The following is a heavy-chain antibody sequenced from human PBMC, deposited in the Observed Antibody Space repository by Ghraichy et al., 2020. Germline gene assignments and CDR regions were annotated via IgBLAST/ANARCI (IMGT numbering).Heavy chain of an antibody. V-gene: IGHV3-74*01. CDR1: GFTFSSYW. CDR2: INSDGSST. CDR3: ARVGCSSTSCYPYYYYGMDF. D-gene: IGHD2-2*01. Sequence: GESLNISCAASGFTFSSYWMHWVRQAPGKGLVWVSRINSDGSSTSYADSVKGRFTISRDNAKNTLYLQMNSLRAEDTAVYYCARVGCSSTSCYPYYYYGMDFWGQGTTVTVSS. J-gene: IGHJ6*02.